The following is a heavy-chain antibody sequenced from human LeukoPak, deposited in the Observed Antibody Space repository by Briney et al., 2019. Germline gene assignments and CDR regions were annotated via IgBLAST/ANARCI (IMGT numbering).Heavy chain of an antibody. D-gene: IGHD5-18*01. J-gene: IGHJ4*02. V-gene: IGHV4-39*01. Sequence: PSETLSLTCTVSGGSISSSSSYWGWIRQPPGKGLEWIGSIYYSGSTYYNPSLKSRVTISVDTSKNQFSLKLSSVTAADTAVYYCARGWKYSYGIDYWGQGTLVTVSS. CDR3: ARGWKYSYGIDY. CDR2: IYYSGST. CDR1: GGSISSSSSY.